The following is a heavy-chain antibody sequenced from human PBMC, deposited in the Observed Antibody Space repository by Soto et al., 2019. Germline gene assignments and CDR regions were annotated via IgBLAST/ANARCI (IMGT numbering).Heavy chain of an antibody. J-gene: IGHJ5*02. CDR1: GGSISSGGYY. Sequence: SETLSLTCTVSGGSISSGGYYWNWIRQHPGKGLEWIGYTYYSENTYYNPSLNSRITISADTSKNQFSLKLSSVTAADTAVYYCARLSSSGWPIDTWGQGTLVTVSS. CDR2: TYYSENT. V-gene: IGHV4-31*03. D-gene: IGHD6-19*01. CDR3: ARLSSSGWPIDT.